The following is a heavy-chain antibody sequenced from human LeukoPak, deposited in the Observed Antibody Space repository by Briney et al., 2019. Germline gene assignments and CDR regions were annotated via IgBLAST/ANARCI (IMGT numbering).Heavy chain of an antibody. CDR2: IYSGGST. D-gene: IGHD3-10*01. Sequence: GGSLRLSCAASGFTVSSNYMSWVRQAPGKGLEWVSVIYSGGSTYYADSVKGRFTISRDNSKNTLYLQMNSLRAEDTAVYYCAGILHYYGSGSYPFDYWGQGTLVTVSS. CDR3: AGILHYYGSGSYPFDY. CDR1: GFTVSSNY. V-gene: IGHV3-53*01. J-gene: IGHJ4*02.